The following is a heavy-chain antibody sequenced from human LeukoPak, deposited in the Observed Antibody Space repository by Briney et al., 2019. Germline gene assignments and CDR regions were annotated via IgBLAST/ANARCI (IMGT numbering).Heavy chain of an antibody. CDR2: IYYSGST. D-gene: IGHD3-22*01. V-gene: IGHV4-31*03. Sequence: SETLSLTCTVSGGSISSGGYYWSWIRQHPGKGLEWIGYIYYSGSTYYNPSLKNRVTISVDTSKNQFSLKLSSVTAADTAVYYCARGNRHYYDSSGYYYGALFDYWGQGTLVTVSS. CDR1: GGSISSGGYY. CDR3: ARGNRHYYDSSGYYYGALFDY. J-gene: IGHJ4*02.